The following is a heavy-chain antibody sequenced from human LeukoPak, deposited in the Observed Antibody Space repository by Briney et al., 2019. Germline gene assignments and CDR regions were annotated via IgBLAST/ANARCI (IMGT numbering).Heavy chain of an antibody. J-gene: IGHJ4*02. D-gene: IGHD4-23*01. CDR3: GSDDYGGKPPLGY. CDR2: ISGSGGST. V-gene: IGHV3-23*01. Sequence: GRTLRLSCAASGFTFSSYAMSWVRQAPGKGLEWVSAISGSGGSTYYADSVKGRFTISRDNSKNTLYLQMNSLRAEDTAVYYCGSDDYGGKPPLGYWGQGTLVTVSS. CDR1: GFTFSSYA.